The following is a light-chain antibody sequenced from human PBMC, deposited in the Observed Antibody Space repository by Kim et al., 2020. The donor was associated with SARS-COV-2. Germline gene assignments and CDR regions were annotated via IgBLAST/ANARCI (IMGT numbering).Light chain of an antibody. J-gene: IGKJ1*01. CDR1: QGIRNS. V-gene: IGKV1-27*01. CDR2: GSS. Sequence: DIQMAQSPSSLSASVGDRVTITCRASQGIRNSLAWYRQKPGKGPMLLIYGSSTLQSGVPSRFSGSGSGTDFTLTISSLQPEDAATYYCQKYNSAPWTFGQGTKVDIK. CDR3: QKYNSAPWT.